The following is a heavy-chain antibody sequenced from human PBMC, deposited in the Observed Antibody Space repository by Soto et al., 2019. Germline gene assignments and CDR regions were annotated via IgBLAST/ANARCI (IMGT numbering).Heavy chain of an antibody. CDR1: GGTFSSYT. Sequence: QVQLVQSGAEVKKPGSSVKVSCKASGGTFSSYTISWVRQAPGQGLEWMGRIIPILGIANYAQKFQGRVTXXAXKXKSTAYMELGSLRSEDTAVYYCARCLGQQLDDAFDIWGQGTMVTVSS. D-gene: IGHD6-13*01. CDR2: IIPILGIA. V-gene: IGHV1-69*02. CDR3: ARCLGQQLDDAFDI. J-gene: IGHJ3*02.